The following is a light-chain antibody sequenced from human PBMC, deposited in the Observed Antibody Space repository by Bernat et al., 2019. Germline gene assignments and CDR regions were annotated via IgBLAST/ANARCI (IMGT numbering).Light chain of an antibody. CDR3: LSSDRGGTWV. CDR1: SLPSQY. J-gene: IGLJ3*02. CDR2: KDT. V-gene: IGLV3-25*03. Sequence: SYELTQPPSVSVSPGQTARITCSGDSLPSQYICWYQQKPGQAPLLVIYKDTERPSGIPERFSASTSGTTVTLIISGVQAEDEADYYCLSSDRGGTWVFGGGTKLTVV.